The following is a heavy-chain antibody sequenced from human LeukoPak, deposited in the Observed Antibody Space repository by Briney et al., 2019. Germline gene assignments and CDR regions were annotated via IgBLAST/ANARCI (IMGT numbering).Heavy chain of an antibody. CDR3: AKGRGGTVTSGFNY. D-gene: IGHD4-17*01. Sequence: GGSLRLSCAASGFIFNNYAMNWVRQAPGKGLEWVSGIIGSGDSTHYADSVKGRFTISRDNSKNTLFLQTNSLRAEDTAVYYCAKGRGGTVTSGFNYWGQGTLVTVSS. CDR2: IIGSGDST. J-gene: IGHJ4*02. V-gene: IGHV3-23*01. CDR1: GFIFNNYA.